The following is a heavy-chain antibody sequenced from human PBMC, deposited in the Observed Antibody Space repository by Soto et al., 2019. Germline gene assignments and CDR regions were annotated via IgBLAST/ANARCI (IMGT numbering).Heavy chain of an antibody. CDR2: IYHTGNT. J-gene: IGHJ4*02. Sequence: SETLSLTCTVSGGSISSGGYYWSWIRQHPGKGLEWIGYIYHTGNTFYNPSLKSRVAISVDTSKNQFSLKLSSVTAADTAVYYCPSEYYDSSGHYYVDYWGQGTLVTVSS. CDR1: GGSISSGGYY. V-gene: IGHV4-31*03. D-gene: IGHD3-22*01. CDR3: PSEYYDSSGHYYVDY.